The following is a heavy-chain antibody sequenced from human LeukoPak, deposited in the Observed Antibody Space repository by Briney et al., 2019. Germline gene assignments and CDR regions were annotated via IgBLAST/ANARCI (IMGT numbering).Heavy chain of an antibody. J-gene: IGHJ6*02. CDR2: IIPILGIA. CDR1: GGTFSSYA. Sequence: ASVKVSCKASGGTFSSYAISWVRQAPGQGLEWMGRIIPILGIANYAQKFQGRVTITADKSTSTAYMELRSLRSDDTAVYYCARVDIVVVPAARPDIPYYYYGMDVWGQGTTVTVSS. D-gene: IGHD2-2*02. CDR3: ARVDIVVVPAARPDIPYYYYGMDV. V-gene: IGHV1-69*04.